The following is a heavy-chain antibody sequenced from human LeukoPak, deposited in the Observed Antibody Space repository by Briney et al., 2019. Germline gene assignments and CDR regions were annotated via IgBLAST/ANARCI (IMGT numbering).Heavy chain of an antibody. J-gene: IGHJ4*02. Sequence: RTGGSLRLSCAASGFTFSSYWMSWVRQPPGKGLDWIGSIYYSGSTYYNPSLKSRFTISVDTSKNQFSLKLSSVTAADTAVYYCVNYYDSSDYQQPNHFDYWGQGTLVTVSS. CDR1: GFTFSSYW. D-gene: IGHD3-22*01. CDR2: IYYSGST. CDR3: VNYYDSSDYQQPNHFDY. V-gene: IGHV4-39*01.